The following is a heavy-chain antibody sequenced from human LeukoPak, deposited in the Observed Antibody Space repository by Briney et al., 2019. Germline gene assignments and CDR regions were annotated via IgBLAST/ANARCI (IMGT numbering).Heavy chain of an antibody. CDR1: GFTFSSYG. J-gene: IGHJ4*02. CDR2: ISYDGSNK. CDR3: ATLKRVVVTASDY. D-gene: IGHD2-21*02. Sequence: GGSLRLSCAASGFTFSSYGMHWVRQAPGKGLEWVAVISYDGSNKYYADSVKGRFTISRDNSKNTLYLQMNSLRAEDTAVYYCATLKRVVVTASDYWGQGTLVTVSS. V-gene: IGHV3-30*03.